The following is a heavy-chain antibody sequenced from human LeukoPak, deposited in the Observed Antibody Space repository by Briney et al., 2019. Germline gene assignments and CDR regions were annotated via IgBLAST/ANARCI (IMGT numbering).Heavy chain of an antibody. D-gene: IGHD5-24*01. V-gene: IGHV5-51*01. J-gene: IGHJ3*02. Sequence: GESLKISCKGSGYSFTSYWIGWVRQMPGKGLEWMGIIYPGDSDTIYSPSFQGQVTISADKPISTAYLRWSSLKASDTAMYYCARRRDPGAFDIWGQGTMVTVSS. CDR1: GYSFTSYW. CDR3: ARRRDPGAFDI. CDR2: IYPGDSDT.